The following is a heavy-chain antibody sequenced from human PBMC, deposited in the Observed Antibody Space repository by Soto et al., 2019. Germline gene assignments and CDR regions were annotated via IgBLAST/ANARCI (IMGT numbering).Heavy chain of an antibody. V-gene: IGHV3-74*01. CDR1: GFTFSRYW. Sequence: GGSLRLSCAASGFTFSRYWMHWVRQAPGKGLVWVSRIDSYGSATSQVDSVEGRFTISRDNAKNTLYLQMNSLRAEDTAVYYCARGWVAGLSRQPPTDYWGQGTLVTVSS. J-gene: IGHJ4*02. CDR2: IDSYGSAT. D-gene: IGHD3-16*02. CDR3: ARGWVAGLSRQPPTDY.